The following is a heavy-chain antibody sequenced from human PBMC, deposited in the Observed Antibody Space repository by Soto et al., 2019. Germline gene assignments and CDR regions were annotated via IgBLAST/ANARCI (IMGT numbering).Heavy chain of an antibody. D-gene: IGHD2-15*01. CDR2: IYSGGST. CDR1: GFTVSSNY. V-gene: IGHV3-66*01. Sequence: EVQLVESGGGLVQPGGSLRLSCAASGFTVSSNYMSWVRQAPGKGLEWVSVIYSGGSTYDADSVKGRFTISRDHSKNTMYLQMNSLRGEATAVYYCARERGYCSGGSGYSGDYYYYMDVWGKGTTVTVSS. CDR3: ARERGYCSGGSGYSGDYYYYMDV. J-gene: IGHJ6*03.